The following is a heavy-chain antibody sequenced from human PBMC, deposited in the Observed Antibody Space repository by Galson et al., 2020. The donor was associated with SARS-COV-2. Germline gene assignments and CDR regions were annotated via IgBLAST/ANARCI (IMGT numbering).Heavy chain of an antibody. Sequence: ASVKVSCKTSGYTFTAYYIHWVRQAPGQGLEWMGWINPNTGGTNYAQKFQGWVTMTRDTSISTAYMALSRLKSDDKAVYYCARETEMATFNYFDYWGQGTLVTVSS. CDR1: GYTFTAYY. CDR3: ARETEMATFNYFDY. D-gene: IGHD5-12*01. J-gene: IGHJ4*02. CDR2: INPNTGGT. V-gene: IGHV1-2*04.